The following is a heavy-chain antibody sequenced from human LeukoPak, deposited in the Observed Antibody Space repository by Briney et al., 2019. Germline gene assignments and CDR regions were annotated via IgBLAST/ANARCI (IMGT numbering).Heavy chain of an antibody. D-gene: IGHD6-6*01. Sequence: GGSLRLSCAASGFTFSDYWVSWLRQAPGKGLEWVAHTNEHGSDSYYVDSVKGRFTISRDNAKNSLYLRMNSLRVEDTAVYYCASWRAISSEANWGQGTLVTVSS. J-gene: IGHJ4*02. CDR1: GFTFSDYW. CDR3: ASWRAISSEAN. CDR2: TNEHGSDS. V-gene: IGHV3-7*01.